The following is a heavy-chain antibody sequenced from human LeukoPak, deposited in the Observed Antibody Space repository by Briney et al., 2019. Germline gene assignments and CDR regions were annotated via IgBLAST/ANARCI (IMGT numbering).Heavy chain of an antibody. CDR2: ISSGSSYI. Sequence: GGSLRLSCAASGFIFSNYIMNWVRQAPGKGPEWVSSISSGSSYIYYADSVKGRFTISRDNSKNTLYLQMNSLRAEDTAVYYCAITSREYQLLYDYWGQGTLVTVSS. D-gene: IGHD2-2*02. V-gene: IGHV3-21*04. CDR1: GFIFSNYI. J-gene: IGHJ4*02. CDR3: AITSREYQLLYDY.